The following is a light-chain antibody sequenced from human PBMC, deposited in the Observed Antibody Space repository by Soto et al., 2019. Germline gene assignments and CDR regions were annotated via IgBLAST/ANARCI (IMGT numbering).Light chain of an antibody. CDR3: EQDGSPSGT. J-gene: IGKJ1*01. V-gene: IGKV3-20*01. Sequence: EIVLTQSPGTLSLSPGERATLSCRASQSVSSSYLAWYQQKPGQAPRLLIYGVSSRATGIPDRFSGSGSGTDFTLTISRLEPEDFAVYYCEQDGSPSGTFGQGTKVEIK. CDR1: QSVSSSY. CDR2: GVS.